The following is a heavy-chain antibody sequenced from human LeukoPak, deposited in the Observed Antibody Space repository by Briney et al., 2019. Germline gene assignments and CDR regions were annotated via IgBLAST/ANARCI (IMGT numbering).Heavy chain of an antibody. V-gene: IGHV3-53*01. CDR3: ARYTFRAVDI. Sequence: GGSLRLSCAASGLTVSSNSMTWVRQAPGKGLEWVSNIYAGGDTHYADSVRGRFTISRDNSNNTLYLQMNSLRAEDTAVYYCARYTFRAVDIWGQGTMVTVSS. CDR2: IYAGGDT. D-gene: IGHD3-16*01. CDR1: GLTVSSNS. J-gene: IGHJ3*02.